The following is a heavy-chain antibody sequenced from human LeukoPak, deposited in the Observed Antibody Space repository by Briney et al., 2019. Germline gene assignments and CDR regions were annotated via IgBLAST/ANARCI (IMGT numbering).Heavy chain of an antibody. J-gene: IGHJ4*02. V-gene: IGHV4-39*01. D-gene: IGHD3-3*01. CDR3: ARRTDFWSGLINY. Sequence: SETLSLTCTVSGGSISSSSYYWGWIRQPPGKGLEWIGSTFYSGSTYYNPSLKSRVTISVDTSKNQFSLKLSSVTAADMAVYYCARRTDFWSGLINYWGQGTLVTVSS. CDR2: TFYSGST. CDR1: GGSISSSSYY.